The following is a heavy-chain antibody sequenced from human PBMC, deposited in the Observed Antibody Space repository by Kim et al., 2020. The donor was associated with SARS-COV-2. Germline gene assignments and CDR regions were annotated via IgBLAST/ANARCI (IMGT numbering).Heavy chain of an antibody. Sequence: GGSLRLSCAASGFTVSSNYMSWVRQAPGKGLEWVSVIYSGGSTYYADSVKGRFTISRDNSKNTLYLQMNSLRAEDTAVYYCARDSGYSSFYGMDVWGQGTTVTVSS. D-gene: IGHD6-19*01. J-gene: IGHJ6*02. V-gene: IGHV3-53*01. CDR1: GFTVSSNY. CDR3: ARDSGYSSFYGMDV. CDR2: IYSGGST.